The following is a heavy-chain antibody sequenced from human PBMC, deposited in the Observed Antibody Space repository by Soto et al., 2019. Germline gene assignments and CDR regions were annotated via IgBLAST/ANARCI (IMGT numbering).Heavy chain of an antibody. CDR2: VYHTGAT. J-gene: IGHJ4*02. Sequence: ETLSLTCTVSGASISSSYWSWIRQSPERGLEWIAYVYHTGATNYNPSLKSRVTISLDTSKGQFSLNLTSLTTADTAVYFCARGGNRYSNVASGVGGFDFWGQGSLVPVSS. D-gene: IGHD5-12*01. CDR1: GASISSSY. CDR3: ARGGNRYSNVASGVGGFDF. V-gene: IGHV4-59*01.